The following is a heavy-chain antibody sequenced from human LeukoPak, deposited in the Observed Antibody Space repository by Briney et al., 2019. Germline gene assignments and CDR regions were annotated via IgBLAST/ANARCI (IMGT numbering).Heavy chain of an antibody. D-gene: IGHD3-10*01. CDR3: ARVYYYTSGSRWGDYFDY. J-gene: IGHJ4*02. Sequence: GGSLRLSCAASGFTFTDSYMTWVRQAPGKGLEWLSYISGSGDDTNYADSVRGRFTISRDNARNSLYLQMNSLRAEDTAVYYCARVYYYTSGSRWGDYFDYWGQGTLVTVSS. V-gene: IGHV3-11*06. CDR1: GFTFTDSY. CDR2: ISGSGDDT.